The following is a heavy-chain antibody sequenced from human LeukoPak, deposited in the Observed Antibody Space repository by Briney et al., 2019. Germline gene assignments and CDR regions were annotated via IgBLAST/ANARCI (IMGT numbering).Heavy chain of an antibody. J-gene: IGHJ4*02. V-gene: IGHV1-18*01. CDR2: ISAYNGNT. D-gene: IGHD3-22*01. Sequence: ASVKVSCKASGYTFTSYGISWVRQAPGQGLEWMGWISAYNGNTNYAQKLQGRVTMTRDTSTSTVYMELSSLRSEDTAVYYCARGAGDTYYDSSGYYSSDYWGQGTLVTVSS. CDR1: GYTFTSYG. CDR3: ARGAGDTYYDSSGYYSSDY.